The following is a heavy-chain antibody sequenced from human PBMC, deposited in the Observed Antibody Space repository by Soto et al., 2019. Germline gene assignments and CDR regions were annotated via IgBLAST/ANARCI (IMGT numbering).Heavy chain of an antibody. Sequence: PGGSLRLSCAASGFTFSSYAMHWVRQAPGKGLEWVAVISYDGSNKYYADSVKGRFTISRDNSKNTLYLQMNSLRAEDTDVYYCARDHHYYDSSGYYGDFDYWGQGTLVTVSS. CDR1: GFTFSSYA. V-gene: IGHV3-30-3*01. CDR2: ISYDGSNK. CDR3: ARDHHYYDSSGYYGDFDY. D-gene: IGHD3-22*01. J-gene: IGHJ4*02.